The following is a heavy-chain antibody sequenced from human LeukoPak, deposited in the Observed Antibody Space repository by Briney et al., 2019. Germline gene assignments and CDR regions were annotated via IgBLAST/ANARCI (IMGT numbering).Heavy chain of an antibody. Sequence: ASVKVSCKASGYTFTSYGISWVRQAPGQGLGWMGWISAYNGNTNYAQKLQGRVTMTTDTSTSTAYMELRSLRSDDTAVYYCARDSVMRDCSSTSCYYYYYGMDVWGQGTTVTVSS. CDR1: GYTFTSYG. V-gene: IGHV1-18*01. J-gene: IGHJ6*02. CDR3: ARDSVMRDCSSTSCYYYYYGMDV. CDR2: ISAYNGNT. D-gene: IGHD2-2*01.